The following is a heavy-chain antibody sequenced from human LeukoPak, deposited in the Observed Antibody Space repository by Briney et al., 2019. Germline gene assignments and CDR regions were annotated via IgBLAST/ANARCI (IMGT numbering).Heavy chain of an antibody. V-gene: IGHV1-2*02. CDR3: ARMVAGGSGSYLSPYYYYYMDV. Sequence: ASVKVSCKASGYTFTGYYMHWVRQAPGQGLEWMGWINPNSGGTNYAQKFQGRVTMTRDTSISTAYMELSRLRSDDTAVYYCARMVAGGSGSYLSPYYYYYMDVWGKGTAVTVSS. D-gene: IGHD3-10*01. CDR2: INPNSGGT. J-gene: IGHJ6*03. CDR1: GYTFTGYY.